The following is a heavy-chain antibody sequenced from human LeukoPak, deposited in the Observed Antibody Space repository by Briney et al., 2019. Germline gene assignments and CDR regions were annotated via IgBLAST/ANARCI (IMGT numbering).Heavy chain of an antibody. CDR3: AELGITMIGGV. V-gene: IGHV3-48*04. J-gene: IGHJ6*03. D-gene: IGHD3-10*02. Sequence: PGGSLRLSCAASGFTFSSYSMNWVRQAPGKGVEWVSYNSSSGSTIYYADSVKGRFTISRDNAKNSLYLQMNSLRAEDTAVYYCAELGITMIGGVWGKGTTVTIS. CDR1: GFTFSSYS. CDR2: NSSSGSTI.